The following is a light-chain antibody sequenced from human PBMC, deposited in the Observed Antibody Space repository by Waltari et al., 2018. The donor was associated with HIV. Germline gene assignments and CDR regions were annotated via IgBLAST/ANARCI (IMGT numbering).Light chain of an antibody. CDR2: GAS. CDR3: QHYGRSSWT. CDR1: QSVSDTS. V-gene: IGKV3-20*01. J-gene: IGKJ1*01. Sequence: EIVLTQSPGTLSLSPGARATPSCRVSQSVSDTSLAWYQQKPGQAPTLLIYGASSRATGIPVRFSGTGSGTDFTLTISRLEPEDFAVYYCQHYGRSSWTFGQGTKVEI.